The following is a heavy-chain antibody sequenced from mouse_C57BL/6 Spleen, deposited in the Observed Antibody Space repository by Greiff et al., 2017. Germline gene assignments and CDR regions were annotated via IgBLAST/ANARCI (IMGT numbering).Heavy chain of an antibody. Sequence: EVQLVESGGGLVKPGGSLKLSCAASGFTFSSYAMSWVRQTPEKRLEWVATISDGGSYTYYPDNVKGRFTISRDNAKNNLYLQMSHLKSEDTAMYYCARDRLTGTGFDYWGQGTTRTVSS. V-gene: IGHV5-4*01. CDR1: GFTFSSYA. D-gene: IGHD4-1*01. CDR2: ISDGGSYT. J-gene: IGHJ2*01. CDR3: ARDRLTGTGFDY.